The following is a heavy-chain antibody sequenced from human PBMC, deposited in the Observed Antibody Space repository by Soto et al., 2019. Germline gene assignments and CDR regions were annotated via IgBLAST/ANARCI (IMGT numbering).Heavy chain of an antibody. V-gene: IGHV1-18*04. D-gene: IGHD3-22*01. CDR1: GYTFTSHG. Sequence: ASVKVSCKASGYTFTSHGLSWVRQAPGQGLEWMGWISAYNGETNYAQNLQGRVTMTTDTSTTTAYMELRSLRSDDTAVYYCARDHYYDTSGDVWGQGTTVTVSS. CDR3: ARDHYYDTSGDV. J-gene: IGHJ6*02. CDR2: ISAYNGET.